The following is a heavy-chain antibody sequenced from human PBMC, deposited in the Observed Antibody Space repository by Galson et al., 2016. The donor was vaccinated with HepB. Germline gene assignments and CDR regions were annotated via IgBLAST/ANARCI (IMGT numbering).Heavy chain of an antibody. CDR1: GYSLSAVS. J-gene: IGHJ4*02. D-gene: IGHD3-22*01. Sequence: SVKVSCKVSGYSLSAVSIHWVRQAPGKGLEWMGGFDPQDGESVYAQKFQGRVIMTEDTSTDTAYMEVSRLTSEDTALYYCVNSSPSSGWYEGFSFWGQGTLVTVSS. CDR2: FDPQDGES. V-gene: IGHV1-24*01. CDR3: VNSSPSSGWYEGFSF.